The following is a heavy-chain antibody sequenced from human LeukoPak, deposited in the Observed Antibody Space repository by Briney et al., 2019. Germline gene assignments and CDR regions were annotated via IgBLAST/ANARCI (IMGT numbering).Heavy chain of an antibody. CDR3: ARDSGSYSDASDI. V-gene: IGHV1-18*03. D-gene: IGHD1-26*01. J-gene: IGHJ3*02. Sequence: WASVKVSCKASGYTFTSYGISWVRQAPGQGLEGMGWISTYNGNTNYAQKLQGRVTMTTDTSTSAAYMEMRSLRSDDMAVYYCARDSGSYSDASDIWGQGTMVTVSS. CDR1: GYTFTSYG. CDR2: ISTYNGNT.